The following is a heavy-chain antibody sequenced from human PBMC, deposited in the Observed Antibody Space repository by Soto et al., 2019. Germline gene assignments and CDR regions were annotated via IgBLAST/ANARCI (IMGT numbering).Heavy chain of an antibody. CDR1: GGSISISSYY. Sequence: PSETLSLTCTVSGGSISISSYYWGWVRQPPGKGLEWIANIHYSGSTYYTPSLKSRVIISADTSKNQFSLKLSSVTAADTAVYYCARGAFKTPRAPLRYWGQGTLVTVSP. V-gene: IGHV4-39*01. J-gene: IGHJ4*02. CDR3: ARGAFKTPRAPLRY. CDR2: IHYSGST.